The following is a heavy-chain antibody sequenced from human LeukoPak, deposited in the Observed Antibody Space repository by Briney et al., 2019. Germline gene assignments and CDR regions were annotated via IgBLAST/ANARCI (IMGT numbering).Heavy chain of an antibody. CDR2: INHSGST. CDR3: ARGLAGGGVFDY. J-gene: IGHJ4*02. V-gene: IGHV4-34*01. D-gene: IGHD3-16*01. Sequence: SETLSLTCAVYGGSFSGFYWNWIRQPPGKGLEWIGEINHSGSTTYNPSLKSRVTISVDTSKNQFSLKLRSVTAADTAVYYCARGLAGGGVFDYWGQGTLVTVSS. CDR1: GGSFSGFY.